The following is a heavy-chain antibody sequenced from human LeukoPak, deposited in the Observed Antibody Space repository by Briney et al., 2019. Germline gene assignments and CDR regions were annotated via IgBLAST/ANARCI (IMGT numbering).Heavy chain of an antibody. J-gene: IGHJ3*02. D-gene: IGHD6-19*01. CDR1: GFTFSSYA. Sequence: PGGSLRLSCAASGFTFSSYAMHWVRQAPGKGLEYVSAISSNGGSTYYANSVKGRFTIPRDNSKNTLYLQMGSLRAEDMAVYYCARSQGGAASGWYEGDDAFDIWGQGTMVTVSS. V-gene: IGHV3-64*01. CDR2: ISSNGGST. CDR3: ARSQGGAASGWYEGDDAFDI.